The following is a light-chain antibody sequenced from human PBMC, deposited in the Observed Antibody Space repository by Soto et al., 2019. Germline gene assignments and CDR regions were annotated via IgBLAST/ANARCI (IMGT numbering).Light chain of an antibody. CDR2: GAS. J-gene: IGKJ1*01. CDR1: QSVTNN. Sequence: EIVMTQSPATLSVSPGERATLSCRASQSVTNNLAWYQQKLGQAPRLLIYGASTRATGIPARFSGSGSGTEFTLTINSLQSEDFAVYSCQQYNYWPGTFGQGTKVEIK. V-gene: IGKV3-15*01. CDR3: QQYNYWPGT.